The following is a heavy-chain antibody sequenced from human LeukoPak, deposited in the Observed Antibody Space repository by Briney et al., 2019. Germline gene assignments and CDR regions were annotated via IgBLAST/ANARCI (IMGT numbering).Heavy chain of an antibody. CDR3: AKDLGYATYGYYFDY. Sequence: GGSLRLSCTASGFTFSSYAMNWVRQAPGKGLEWVSGIGAGGTFTYYADSVKGRFTIFRDNSRNTLYLQMNSLRADDTAVYYCAKDLGYATYGYYFDYWGQGTLVTVSS. D-gene: IGHD5-12*01. V-gene: IGHV3-23*01. J-gene: IGHJ4*02. CDR1: GFTFSSYA. CDR2: IGAGGTFT.